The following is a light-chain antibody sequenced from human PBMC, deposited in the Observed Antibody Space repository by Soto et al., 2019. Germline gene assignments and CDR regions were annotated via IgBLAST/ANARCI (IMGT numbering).Light chain of an antibody. CDR1: SSDVGRYDY. CDR3: SSYAGNNMYV. CDR2: DVN. J-gene: IGLJ1*01. V-gene: IGLV2-8*01. Sequence: QSVLTQPPSASGSPGQSVTISCTGSSSDVGRYDYVSWYQHHPGKAPKLMMFDVNKRPSGVPDRFSGSRSGNTASLTVSGLQAEDEADYCCSSYAGNNMYVFGTGTKVTVL.